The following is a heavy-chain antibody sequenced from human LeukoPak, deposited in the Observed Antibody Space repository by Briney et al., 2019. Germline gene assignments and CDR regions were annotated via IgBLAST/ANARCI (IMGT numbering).Heavy chain of an antibody. V-gene: IGHV1-46*01. J-gene: IGHJ6*03. CDR1: GYTFTSYY. CDR3: ARGHRYGFLSGDHYYYYMDV. CDR2: INPSGGST. D-gene: IGHD5-18*01. Sequence: ASAKVSCKASGYTFTSYYMHWVRQAPGQGLEWMGIINPSGGSTSYAQKFQGRVTMTRDMSTSTVYMELRRLRSDDTAVYYCARGHRYGFLSGDHYYYYMDVWGKGTSVTISS.